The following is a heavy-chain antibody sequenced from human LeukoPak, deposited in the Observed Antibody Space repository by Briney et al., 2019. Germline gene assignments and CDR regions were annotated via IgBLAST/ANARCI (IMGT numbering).Heavy chain of an antibody. CDR2: IYYSGST. V-gene: IGHV4-39*01. D-gene: IGHD6-13*01. J-gene: IGHJ4*02. Sequence: ETLSLTCTVSGGSISSSSYYWGWIRQPPGKGLEWIGSIYYSGSTYYNPSLKSRVTISVDTSKNQFSLKLSSVTAADTAVYYCARWAAAGTHHFDYWGRGTLVTVSS. CDR1: GGSISSSSYY. CDR3: ARWAAAGTHHFDY.